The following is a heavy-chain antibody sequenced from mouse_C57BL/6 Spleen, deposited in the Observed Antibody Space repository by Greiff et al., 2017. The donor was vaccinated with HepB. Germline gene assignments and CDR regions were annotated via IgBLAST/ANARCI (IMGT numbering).Heavy chain of an antibody. CDR2: IDPSDSYT. CDR1: GYTFTSYW. D-gene: IGHD1-1*01. Sequence: QVQLQQPGAELVMPGASVKLSCKASGYTFTSYWMHWVKQRPGQGLEWIGEIDPSDSYTNYNQKFKGKSTLTVDKSSSTAYMQLSSLTSEDSAVYYCARSTVVATDFDYWGQGPTLTVSS. CDR3: ARSTVVATDFDY. V-gene: IGHV1-69*01. J-gene: IGHJ2*01.